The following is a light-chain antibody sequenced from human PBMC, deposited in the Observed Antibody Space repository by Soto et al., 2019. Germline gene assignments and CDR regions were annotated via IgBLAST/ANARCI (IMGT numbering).Light chain of an antibody. J-gene: IGLJ1*01. CDR1: SSDVGGYNY. CDR3: SSYTSTSRIYV. Sequence: QSVLTQPASVSGSPGQSITISCTGTSSDVGGYNYVSWYQQHPGKAPKLMIYEVTSRPSGVSNRFSASKSGNTASLSISGLQAEDEADYYCSSYTSTSRIYVFGSGTKVTVL. V-gene: IGLV2-14*01. CDR2: EVT.